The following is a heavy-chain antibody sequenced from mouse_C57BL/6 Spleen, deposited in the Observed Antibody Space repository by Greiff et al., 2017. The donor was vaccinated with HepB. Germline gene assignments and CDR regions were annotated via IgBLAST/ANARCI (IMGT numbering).Heavy chain of an antibody. CDR3: ARLDGKSPFDY. CDR1: GYTFTSYW. V-gene: IGHV1-50*01. D-gene: IGHD2-1*01. Sequence: QVQLQQPGAELVKPGASVKLSCKASGYTFTSYWMQWVKQRPGQGLEWIGEIDPSDSYTNYNQKFKGKATLTVDTSSSTAYMQLSSLTSEDSAVYYCARLDGKSPFDYRGQGTTLTVSS. CDR2: IDPSDSYT. J-gene: IGHJ2*01.